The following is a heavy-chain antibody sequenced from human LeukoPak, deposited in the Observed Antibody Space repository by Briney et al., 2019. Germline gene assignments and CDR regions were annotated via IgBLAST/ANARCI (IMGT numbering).Heavy chain of an antibody. Sequence: SEALSLTCTVSGGSISSYYWSWIRQPAGKGLEWIGRIYTSGSTNYNPSLKSRVTMSVDTSKNQFSLKLSSVTAADTAVYYCARESYKVSSVAFDIWGQGTMVTVSS. CDR2: IYTSGST. V-gene: IGHV4-4*07. J-gene: IGHJ3*02. CDR1: GGSISSYY. CDR3: ARESYKVSSVAFDI. D-gene: IGHD1-14*01.